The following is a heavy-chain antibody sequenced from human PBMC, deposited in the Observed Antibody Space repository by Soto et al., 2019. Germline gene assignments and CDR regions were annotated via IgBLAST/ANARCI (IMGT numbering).Heavy chain of an antibody. J-gene: IGHJ6*02. CDR2: IYHSGST. D-gene: IGHD4-17*01. CDR1: GGSISIGGYS. CDR3: ARVVTTTSYYYYGMDV. Sequence: SETLSLTCAVSGGSISIGGYSWSWIRQPPGKGLEWIGYIYHSGSTYYNPSLKSRVTISVDRSRNQFSLKLSSVTAADTAVYYCARVVTTTSYYYYGMDVWGQGTTVTVSS. V-gene: IGHV4-30-2*01.